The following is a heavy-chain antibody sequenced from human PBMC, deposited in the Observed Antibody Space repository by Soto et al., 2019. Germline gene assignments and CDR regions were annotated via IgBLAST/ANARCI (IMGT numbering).Heavy chain of an antibody. V-gene: IGHV3-23*01. D-gene: IGHD3-9*01. CDR3: AKDPSTGYADH. CDR1: AFMFSNYA. J-gene: IGHJ4*02. CDR2: ISLGGGNT. Sequence: GGSLRLSCAASAFMFSNYAMSWVRQAPGKGLEWVSTISLGGGNTHYADSVKGRFTISRDNSKNTLYLQMNSLRGEDTAVYYCAKDPSTGYADHWGQGTLVTVSS.